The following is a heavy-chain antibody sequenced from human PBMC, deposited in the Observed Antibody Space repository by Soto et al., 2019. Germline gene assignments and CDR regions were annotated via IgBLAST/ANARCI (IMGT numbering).Heavy chain of an antibody. V-gene: IGHV3-23*01. D-gene: IGHD3-9*01. CDR3: AKDPSTGYADH. CDR1: AFMFSNYA. J-gene: IGHJ4*02. CDR2: ISLGGGNT. Sequence: GGSLRLSCAASAFMFSNYAMSWVRQAPGKGLEWVSTISLGGGNTHYADSVKGRFTISRDNSKNTLYLQMNSLRGEDTAVYYCAKDPSTGYADHWGQGTLVTVSS.